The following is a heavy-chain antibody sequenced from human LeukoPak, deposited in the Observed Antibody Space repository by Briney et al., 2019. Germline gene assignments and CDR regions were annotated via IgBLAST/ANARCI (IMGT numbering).Heavy chain of an antibody. V-gene: IGHV3-23*01. J-gene: IGHJ4*02. Sequence: GGSLRLSCAASGFTFSSYAMRWVRQAPGRGLEWVSAISGSGGSTYYADSVKGRFTISRHNSKNTLYLQMNSLRAEDTAVYYCAKDVVPGDYWGQGTLVTVSS. CDR2: ISGSGGST. CDR1: GFTFSSYA. CDR3: AKDVVPGDY.